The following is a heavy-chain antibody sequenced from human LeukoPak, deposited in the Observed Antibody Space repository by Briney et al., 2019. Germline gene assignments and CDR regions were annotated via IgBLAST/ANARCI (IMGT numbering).Heavy chain of an antibody. CDR2: IYYSGRT. CDR3: ARVDSGSYPIDY. D-gene: IGHD1-26*01. V-gene: IGHV4-31*03. Sequence: PFETLSLTCTVSGGSISSGGYYWSWIRQHPGKGLEWIGYIYYSGRTYYNPSLKSRVTISVDTSKNQFSLKLSSVTAADTAVYYCARVDSGSYPIDYWGQGTLVTISS. J-gene: IGHJ4*02. CDR1: GGSISSGGYY.